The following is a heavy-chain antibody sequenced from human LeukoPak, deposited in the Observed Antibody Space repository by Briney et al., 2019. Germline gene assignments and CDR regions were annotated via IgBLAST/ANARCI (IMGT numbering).Heavy chain of an antibody. CDR2: IYSGGST. D-gene: IGHD3-22*01. J-gene: IGHJ4*02. CDR3: ASSLNPDYYDSSGYLIYFDY. Sequence: PGGSLRLSCAASGFTVSSSYMSWVRQAPGKGLEWVSVIYSGGSTNYADSVKGRFAISRDNSKNTLYLQMNSLRAEDTAVYYCASSLNPDYYDSSGYLIYFDYWGQGTLVTVSS. V-gene: IGHV3-53*01. CDR1: GFTVSSSY.